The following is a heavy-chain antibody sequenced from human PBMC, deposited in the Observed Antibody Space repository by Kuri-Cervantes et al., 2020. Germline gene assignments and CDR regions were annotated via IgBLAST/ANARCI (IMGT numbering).Heavy chain of an antibody. CDR2: ISGSGGST. CDR1: GFTFSSYA. V-gene: IGHV3-23*01. D-gene: IGHD2-15*01. Sequence: ETLSLTCAASGFTFSSYAMSWVRQAPGKGLEWVSAISGSGGSTCYADSVKGRFTISRDNSKNTLYLQMNSLRAEDTAVYYCAKVRDCSGGSCYGPRYYYGMDVWGQGATVTVSS. J-gene: IGHJ6*02. CDR3: AKVRDCSGGSCYGPRYYYGMDV.